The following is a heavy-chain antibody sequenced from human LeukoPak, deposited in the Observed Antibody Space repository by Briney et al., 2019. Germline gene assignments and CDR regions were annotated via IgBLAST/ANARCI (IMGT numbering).Heavy chain of an antibody. CDR1: GGTFSSYA. CDR3: ARAQLWFGTYYFDY. Sequence: ASVKVSCKASGGTFSSYAISWVRQAPGQGLEWMGRIIPILGIANYAQKFQGGVTITADKSTSIAYMELSSLRSEDTAVYYCARAQLWFGTYYFDYWGQGTLVTVSS. J-gene: IGHJ4*02. V-gene: IGHV1-69*04. D-gene: IGHD3-10*01. CDR2: IIPILGIA.